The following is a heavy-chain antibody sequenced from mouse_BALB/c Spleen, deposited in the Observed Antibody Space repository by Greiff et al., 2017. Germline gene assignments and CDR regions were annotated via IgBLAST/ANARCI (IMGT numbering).Heavy chain of an antibody. J-gene: IGHJ3*01. CDR3: TRSYGAWFAY. V-gene: IGHV1S81*02. Sequence: VQLQQSGAELVKPGASVKLSCKASGYTFPSYYMYWVKQRPGQGLEWIGEINPSNGGTNFNEKFKSKATLTVDKSSSTAYMQLSSLTSEDSAVYYCTRSYGAWFAYWGQGTLVTVSA. D-gene: IGHD1-1*02. CDR2: INPSNGGT. CDR1: GYTFPSYY.